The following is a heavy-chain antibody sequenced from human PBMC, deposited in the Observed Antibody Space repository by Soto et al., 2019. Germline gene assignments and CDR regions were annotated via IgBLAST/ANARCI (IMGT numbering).Heavy chain of an antibody. J-gene: IGHJ4*02. CDR2: IYWNDDK. Sequence: SGPTLVNPTQTLTLTCSFSGFSLSSTGVGVGWIRQPPGKALEWLALIYWNDDKRYSPSLRSRLTITKDTSKNQVVLTMTNMDPVDTATYYCAHSRRRGIQLWLFDYWGQGTLVTVSS. CDR3: AHSRRRGIQLWLFDY. D-gene: IGHD5-18*01. V-gene: IGHV2-5*01. CDR1: GFSLSSTGVG.